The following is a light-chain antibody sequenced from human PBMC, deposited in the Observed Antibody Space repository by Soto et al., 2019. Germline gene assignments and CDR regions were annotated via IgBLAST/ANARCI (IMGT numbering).Light chain of an antibody. CDR3: QQYDKRPLT. V-gene: IGKV3-15*01. J-gene: IGKJ1*01. CDR2: GAS. Sequence: EIVMTQSPATLSVSPGERATLSCWATQSVSTNLAWYQQKRGQTPRLLIYGASTRATGIPARFSGSGSGTDFTLTISSLQSEDFAIYYCQQYDKRPLTFGQGTKVEIK. CDR1: QSVSTN.